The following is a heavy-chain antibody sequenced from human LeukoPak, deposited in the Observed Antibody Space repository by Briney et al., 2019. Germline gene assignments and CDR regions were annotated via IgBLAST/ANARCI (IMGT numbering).Heavy chain of an antibody. CDR1: GFTFSDNY. Sequence: PGGSLRLSCAASGFTFSDNYMSWIRQAPGKGLEWVSYISSSGSTIYYADSVKGRFTISRDNAKNSLYLQMNSLRAEDTAVYYCARDGRAGLALWFGELEGGYFDYWGQGTLVTVSS. CDR3: ARDGRAGLALWFGELEGGYFDY. CDR2: ISSSGSTI. D-gene: IGHD3-10*01. J-gene: IGHJ4*02. V-gene: IGHV3-11*04.